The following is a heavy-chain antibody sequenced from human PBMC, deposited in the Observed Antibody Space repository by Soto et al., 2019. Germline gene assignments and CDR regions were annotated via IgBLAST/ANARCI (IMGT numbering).Heavy chain of an antibody. CDR3: ARRFDYSNPYLYYYYGMDV. CDR2: MNPNSGNT. D-gene: IGHD4-4*01. V-gene: IGHV1-8*01. CDR1: GYTFTSYD. J-gene: IGHJ6*02. Sequence: QVQLVQSGAEVKKPGASVKVSCKASGYTFTSYDINWVRQATGQGLEWMGWMNPNSGNTGYAQKFQGRVTMTRNTSISTAYMKLSSLRSEDTAVYYCARRFDYSNPYLYYYYGMDVWGQGTTVTVSS.